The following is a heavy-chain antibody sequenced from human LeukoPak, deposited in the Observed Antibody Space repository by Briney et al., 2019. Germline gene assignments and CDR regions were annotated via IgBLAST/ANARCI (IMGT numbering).Heavy chain of an antibody. CDR3: AKDNRPYYDSSGYWVFQH. Sequence: GSLRLSCAASGFTFSSYAMSWVRQAPGKGLEWVSAISGSGGSTYYADSVKGRFTISRDNSKNTLYPQMNSLRAEDTAVYYCAKDNRPYYDSSGYWVFQHWGQGTLVTVSS. V-gene: IGHV3-23*01. CDR1: GFTFSSYA. J-gene: IGHJ1*01. CDR2: ISGSGGST. D-gene: IGHD3-22*01.